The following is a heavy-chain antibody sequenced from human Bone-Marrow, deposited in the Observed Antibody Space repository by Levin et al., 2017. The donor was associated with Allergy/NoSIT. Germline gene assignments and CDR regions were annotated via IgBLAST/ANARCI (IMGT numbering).Heavy chain of an antibody. CDR1: GFTFSYFC. CDR3: ASPGGIIEDPYFFDY. Sequence: SCAASGFTFSYFCMDWVRQAPGKGLVWVSRINSDGSTTSYADSVKGRFTISRDNAKNTLYLQMNSLRAEDTAMYYCASPGGIIEDPYFFDYWGQGTLVTVSA. V-gene: IGHV3-74*01. CDR2: INSDGSTT. J-gene: IGHJ4*02. D-gene: IGHD3-10*01.